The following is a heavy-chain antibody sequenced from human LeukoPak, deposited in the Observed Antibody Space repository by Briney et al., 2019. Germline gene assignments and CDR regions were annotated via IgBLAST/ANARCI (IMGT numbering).Heavy chain of an antibody. CDR1: GFTFSSYW. CDR3: ARDSVGYSYGTNWFDP. CDR2: IKQDGSEK. J-gene: IGHJ5*02. D-gene: IGHD5-18*01. V-gene: IGHV3-7*01. Sequence: GGSLRVSCAASGFTFSSYWMSWVRQAPGKGLEWVANIKQDGSEKYYVDSVKGRFTISRDNAKNPLYLQMNSLRAEDTAVYYCARDSVGYSYGTNWFDPWGQGTLVTVSS.